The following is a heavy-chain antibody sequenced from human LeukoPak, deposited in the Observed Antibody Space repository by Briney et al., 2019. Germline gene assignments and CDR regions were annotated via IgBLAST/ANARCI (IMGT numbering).Heavy chain of an antibody. CDR3: ASSKRRLEHYWYLDL. Sequence: PGGSLRLSCSASGFTFSNYPMHWVGQAPGQGLEYVSGVSGNGGNTYYANSVKGRFTISRDNSKHTLYLQMGSLRAEDMAVYYCASSKRRLEHYWYLDLWGRGTLVTVPS. J-gene: IGHJ2*01. D-gene: IGHD5-24*01. V-gene: IGHV3-64*01. CDR1: GFTFSNYP. CDR2: VSGNGGNT.